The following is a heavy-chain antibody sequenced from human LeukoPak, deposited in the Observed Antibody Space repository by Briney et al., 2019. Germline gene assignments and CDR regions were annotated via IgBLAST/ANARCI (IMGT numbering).Heavy chain of an antibody. Sequence: GGSLRLSCVASGFTFSSNGMHWVRQAPGKGLEWVTFIQYDGSKKYYADSVKGRFTISRDNSKNTLYLQMNSLRAEDTAVYYCARDPDFYWGQGTLVTVSS. CDR2: IQYDGSKK. V-gene: IGHV3-30*02. J-gene: IGHJ4*02. CDR1: GFTFSSNG. CDR3: ARDPDFY.